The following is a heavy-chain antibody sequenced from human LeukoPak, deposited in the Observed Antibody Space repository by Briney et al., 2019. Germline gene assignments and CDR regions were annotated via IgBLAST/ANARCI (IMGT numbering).Heavy chain of an antibody. CDR2: IYYSGST. V-gene: IGHV4-59*08. CDR3: ARQAGSYAFYYYDY. CDR1: GGSISNYY. D-gene: IGHD2-2*01. Sequence: PSETLSLTCTVSGGSISNYYWTWIRQPPGKGLEWIGYIYYSGSTNYNPSLKSRVTISVDTSKNQFSLKLSSVTAADTAVYYCARQAGSYAFYYYDYWGQGTLVTVSS. J-gene: IGHJ4*02.